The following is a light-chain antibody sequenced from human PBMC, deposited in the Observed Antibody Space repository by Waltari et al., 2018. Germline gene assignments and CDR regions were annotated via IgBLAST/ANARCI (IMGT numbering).Light chain of an antibody. CDR3: AAWDDSLYGRV. Sequence: QSVLTQPPSASGTPGQTVSSPSSGGSANSRVNTGNSYQQLPGSAPKLLINGNNQRASGVPDGFSGSKSGTSASLAISGLHSEDESDYYCAAWDDSLYGRVFGGGTKFTVL. J-gene: IGLJ2*01. V-gene: IGLV1-44*01. CDR2: GNN. CDR1: SANSRVNT.